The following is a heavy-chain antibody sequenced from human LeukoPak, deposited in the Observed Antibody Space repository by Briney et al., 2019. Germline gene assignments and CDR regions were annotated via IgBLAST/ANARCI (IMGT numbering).Heavy chain of an antibody. CDR1: GYTFTSYG. CDR3: ARVLYDRTGNNWFDP. V-gene: IGHV1-18*01. J-gene: IGHJ5*02. CDR2: ISAYNGNT. Sequence: ASVKVSCKASGYTFTSYGISWVRQAPGQGLEWMGWISAYNGNTNYVQKLQGRVTMTTDTSTSTAYMELRSLRSDDTAVYYCARVLYDRTGNNWFDPWGQGTLVTVSS. D-gene: IGHD3-22*01.